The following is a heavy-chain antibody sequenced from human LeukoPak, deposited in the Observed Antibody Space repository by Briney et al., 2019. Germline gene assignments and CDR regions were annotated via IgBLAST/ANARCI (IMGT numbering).Heavy chain of an antibody. CDR2: INHSGST. CDR1: GGSFSGYY. D-gene: IGHD2-2*01. Sequence: SETLSLTCAVYGGSFSGYYWSWIRQPPGKGLEWIGEINHSGSTNYNPSLKSRVTISVDTSKNQFSLKLSSMTAADTAVYYCARAAADRVCSSTSCPKGRGRYFDYWGQGTLVTVSS. V-gene: IGHV4-34*01. CDR3: ARAAADRVCSSTSCPKGRGRYFDY. J-gene: IGHJ4*02.